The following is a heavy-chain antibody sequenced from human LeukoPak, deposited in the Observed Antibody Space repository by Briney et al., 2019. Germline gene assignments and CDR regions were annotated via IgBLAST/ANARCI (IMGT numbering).Heavy chain of an antibody. CDR2: IYYSGST. V-gene: IGHV4-59*01. D-gene: IGHD3-9*01. J-gene: IGHJ6*02. CDR1: GGSINSYY. Sequence: SETLSLTCTVSGGSINSYYWSWIRQPPRKGLEWIGYIYYSGSTNYNPSLKSRVTIAVDTSKNQFSLRLTSVTAADTAVYYCARVPYDILTGYPHYGMDVWGQGTTVTVSS. CDR3: ARVPYDILTGYPHYGMDV.